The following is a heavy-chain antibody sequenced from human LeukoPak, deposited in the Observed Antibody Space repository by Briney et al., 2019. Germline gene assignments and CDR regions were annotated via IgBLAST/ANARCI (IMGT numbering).Heavy chain of an antibody. J-gene: IGHJ4*02. V-gene: IGHV1-46*01. CDR3: ASSGQLPQYYFDY. Sequence: ASVKVSYKASGYTFTSYYMHWVRQAPGQGLEWMGIINPSGGSTSYAQKFQGRVTMTRDTSTSTVYMELSSLRSEDTAVYYCASSGQLPQYYFDYWGQGTLVTVSS. CDR1: GYTFTSYY. CDR2: INPSGGST. D-gene: IGHD2-2*01.